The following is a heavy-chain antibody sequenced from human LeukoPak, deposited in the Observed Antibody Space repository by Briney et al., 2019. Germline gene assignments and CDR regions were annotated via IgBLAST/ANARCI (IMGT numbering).Heavy chain of an antibody. Sequence: SETLSLTCTVSGGSISSYYWSWIRQPPGEGLEWIGYIYYSGSTKYNPSLKSRVTISVDTSKNQFSLRLSSVTAADTAVYYCARAFDSSGYLVPLDYWGQGTLVTVSS. CDR1: GGSISSYY. J-gene: IGHJ4*02. CDR3: ARAFDSSGYLVPLDY. CDR2: IYYSGST. V-gene: IGHV4-59*01. D-gene: IGHD3-22*01.